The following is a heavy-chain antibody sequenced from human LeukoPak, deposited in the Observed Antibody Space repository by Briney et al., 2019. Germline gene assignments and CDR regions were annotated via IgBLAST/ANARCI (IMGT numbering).Heavy chain of an antibody. Sequence: PSETLSLTCTVSGGSISSYYWSWIRQPPGKGLEWIGYIYYSGSTNYNPSLKSRVTISVDTSKNQFSLKLSSVTAADTAVYYCARTGYGKTDYWGQGTLVTVSS. CDR1: GGSISSYY. CDR3: ARTGYGKTDY. J-gene: IGHJ4*02. CDR2: IYYSGST. V-gene: IGHV4-59*12. D-gene: IGHD3-10*01.